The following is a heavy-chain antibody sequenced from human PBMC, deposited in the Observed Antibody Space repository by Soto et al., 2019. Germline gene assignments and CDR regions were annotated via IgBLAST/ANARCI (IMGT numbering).Heavy chain of an antibody. CDR3: ATLLHFSFDP. CDR2: FDPEDGKP. D-gene: IGHD3-3*02. CDR1: GYILSKLS. J-gene: IGHJ5*02. Sequence: ASVKVSCKVFGYILSKLSMHWVRQAPGKGLEWMGAFDPEDGKPIYAQKFRGRITMTEDTSTDTAYMELSSLRSDDSAVYYCATLLHFSFDPWGQGTRVTVSS. V-gene: IGHV1-24*01.